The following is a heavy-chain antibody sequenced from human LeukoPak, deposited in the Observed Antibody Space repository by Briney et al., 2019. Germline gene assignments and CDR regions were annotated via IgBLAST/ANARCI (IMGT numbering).Heavy chain of an antibody. CDR3: ASRYVDTAMVRDYYGMDV. V-gene: IGHV1-69*04. CDR2: IIPILGIA. J-gene: IGHJ6*02. D-gene: IGHD5-18*01. CDR1: GGTFSSYA. Sequence: SVKVSCKPSGGTFSSYAISWVRQAPGQGLEWMGRIIPILGIANYAQKFQGRVTITADKSTSTAYMELSSLRSEDTAVYYCASRYVDTAMVRDYYGMDVWGQGTTVTVSS.